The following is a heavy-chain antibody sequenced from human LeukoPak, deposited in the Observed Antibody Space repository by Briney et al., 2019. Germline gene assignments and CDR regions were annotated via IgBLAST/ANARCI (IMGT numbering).Heavy chain of an antibody. D-gene: IGHD1-26*01. CDR2: IKQDGSAK. CDR1: GFTFSSYW. V-gene: IGHV3-7*01. J-gene: IGHJ4*02. Sequence: GGSLRLSCAASGFTFSSYWMNWVCQAPGKGLDWVANIKQDGSAKYYVDSVKGRFTISRDNAKNSLYLQMNSLRAEDTAVYYCARGSPTTPKGYWGQGTLVTVSS. CDR3: ARGSPTTPKGY.